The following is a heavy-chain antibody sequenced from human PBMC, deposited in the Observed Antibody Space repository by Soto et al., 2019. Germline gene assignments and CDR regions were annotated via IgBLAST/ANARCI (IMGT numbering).Heavy chain of an antibody. V-gene: IGHV3-23*01. CDR3: ARRSSGWYFDY. Sequence: GSLRLSCAASGFTFSTYAMAWVRQAPGKGLEWVSAISGSGGSTYYADSVKGRFTISRDNSKNTLYLQMNSLRAEDTAVYYCARRSSGWYFDYWGQGTLVTVSS. CDR2: ISGSGGST. D-gene: IGHD6-19*01. J-gene: IGHJ4*02. CDR1: GFTFSTYA.